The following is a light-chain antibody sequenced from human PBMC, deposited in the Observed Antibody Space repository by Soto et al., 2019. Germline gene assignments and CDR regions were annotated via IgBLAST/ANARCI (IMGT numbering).Light chain of an antibody. Sequence: QSVLTQPASVSGSPGQSITISCTGTSSDVGGYNYVSWYQQHPGKAPKLMIYEVSNRPSGVSNRFSASKSGNTASLTISGLQAEDGADYYCCSYAGSNTWVFGGGTKLTVL. V-gene: IGLV2-23*02. CDR2: EVS. CDR3: CSYAGSNTWV. J-gene: IGLJ3*02. CDR1: SSDVGGYNY.